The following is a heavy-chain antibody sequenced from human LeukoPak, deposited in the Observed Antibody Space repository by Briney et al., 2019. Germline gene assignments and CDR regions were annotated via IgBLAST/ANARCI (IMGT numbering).Heavy chain of an antibody. Sequence: GGSLRLSCAASGFTFSSYGMHWVRQAPGKWLEWVAFIRYDGSNKYYADSVKCRFTISRDNSKNTLYLQMNSLRAEDTAVYYCAKDLGGYSHDAFDIWGQGTMVTVSS. CDR3: AKDLGGYSHDAFDI. J-gene: IGHJ3*02. V-gene: IGHV3-30*02. CDR1: GFTFSSYG. D-gene: IGHD5-18*01. CDR2: IRYDGSNK.